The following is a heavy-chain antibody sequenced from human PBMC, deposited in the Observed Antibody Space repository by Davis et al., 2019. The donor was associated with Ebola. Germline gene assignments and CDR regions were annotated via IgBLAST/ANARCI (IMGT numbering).Heavy chain of an antibody. CDR3: ASGWLRSAFDQ. CDR1: VDSLSGNTGA. D-gene: IGHD5-12*01. CDR2: TYYTSKWYT. V-gene: IGHV6-1*01. Sequence: QTPSLTPAISVDSLSGNTGASNWIRQSPSRGLEWLGRTYYTSKWYTDYAESVKTRITINPDTSRNHFSLQLNSVTPEDTAVYYCASGWLRSAFDQWGQGTLVTVSS. J-gene: IGHJ4*02.